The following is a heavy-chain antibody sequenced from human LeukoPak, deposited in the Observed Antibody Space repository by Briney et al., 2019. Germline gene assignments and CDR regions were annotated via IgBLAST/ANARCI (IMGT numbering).Heavy chain of an antibody. V-gene: IGHV1-69*05. CDR2: IIPIFGTA. Sequence: ASVKVSCKASGGTFSSNAISWVRQAPGQGLEWMGRIIPIFGTANYAQKFQGRVTITTDESTSTAYMELSSLRSEDTAVYYRARVGATAMADWGQGTLVTVSS. J-gene: IGHJ4*02. CDR1: GGTFSSNA. D-gene: IGHD5-18*01. CDR3: ARVGATAMAD.